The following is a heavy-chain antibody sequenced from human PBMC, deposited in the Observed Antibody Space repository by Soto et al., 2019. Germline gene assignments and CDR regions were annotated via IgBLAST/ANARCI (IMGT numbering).Heavy chain of an antibody. Sequence: PGGSLRLSWAASGFTFSDYYMSWIRQAPGKGLEWVSYISSSGSTIYYADSVKGRFTISRDNAKNSLYLQMNSLRAEDTAVYYCARAGVNYDFWSGYYPGYYGMDVWGQGTTVTVSS. CDR2: ISSSGSTI. CDR3: ARAGVNYDFWSGYYPGYYGMDV. CDR1: GFTFSDYY. D-gene: IGHD3-3*01. J-gene: IGHJ6*02. V-gene: IGHV3-11*01.